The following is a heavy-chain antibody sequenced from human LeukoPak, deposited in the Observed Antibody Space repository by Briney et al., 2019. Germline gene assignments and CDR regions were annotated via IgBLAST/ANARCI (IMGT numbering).Heavy chain of an antibody. CDR1: GFTFSTYA. D-gene: IGHD4-11*01. Sequence: PGGSLRLSCAASGFTFSTYAMHWVRQAPGKGPEWVAVMSYDGRNIYYADSVKGRFTISRDNSKNTLYLQMNSLTREDTAVYYCARAGYSDYVGVTYFDFWGQGTRVTVSS. CDR3: ARAGYSDYVGVTYFDF. CDR2: MSYDGRNI. J-gene: IGHJ4*02. V-gene: IGHV3-30*04.